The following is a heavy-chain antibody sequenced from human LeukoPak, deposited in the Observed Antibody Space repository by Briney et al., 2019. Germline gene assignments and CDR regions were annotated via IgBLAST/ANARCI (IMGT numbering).Heavy chain of an antibody. CDR3: ARGRVSSSWYFDY. V-gene: IGHV3-48*02. Sequence: GGSLRLSCAASGFTVSSNYMNWVRQAPGKGLEWVSYISSGSSTMYYADSVKGRFTISRDNAKNSLYLQMNSLRDEDTAVYYCARGRVSSSWYFDYWGQGTLVTVSS. D-gene: IGHD6-13*01. J-gene: IGHJ4*02. CDR2: ISSGSSTM. CDR1: GFTVSSNY.